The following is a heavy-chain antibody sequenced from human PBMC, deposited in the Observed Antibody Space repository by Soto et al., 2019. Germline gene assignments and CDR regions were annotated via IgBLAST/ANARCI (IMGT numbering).Heavy chain of an antibody. D-gene: IGHD5-18*01. CDR2: IIPIFGTA. J-gene: IGHJ6*02. V-gene: IGHV1-69*01. Sequence: QVQLVQSGAEVKKPGSSVKVSCKASGGTFSSYAISWVRQAPGQGLEWMGGIIPIFGTANYAQKFQGRVTITADESTSTAYMELISLRSEDTAVYYCARVVGVRETAIDYYYYGMDVWGQGTTVTVSS. CDR1: GGTFSSYA. CDR3: ARVVGVRETAIDYYYYGMDV.